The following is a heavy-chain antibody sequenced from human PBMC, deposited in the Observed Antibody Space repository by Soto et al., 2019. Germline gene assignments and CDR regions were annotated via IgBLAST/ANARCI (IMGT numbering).Heavy chain of an antibody. Sequence: GGSLRLSSAASGFTFSSYGMHWVRQAPGKGLEWVAVIWYDGSNKYYADSVKGRFTISRDNSKNTLYLQMNSLRAEDTAVYYCARESQWLVQYYYYGMDVWGQGTTVTVSS. CDR3: ARESQWLVQYYYYGMDV. J-gene: IGHJ6*02. CDR2: IWYDGSNK. CDR1: GFTFSSYG. D-gene: IGHD6-19*01. V-gene: IGHV3-33*01.